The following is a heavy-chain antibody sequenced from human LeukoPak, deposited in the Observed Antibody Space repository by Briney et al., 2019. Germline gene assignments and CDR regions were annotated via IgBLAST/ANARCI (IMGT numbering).Heavy chain of an antibody. Sequence: PSETLSLTCTVSGGSISSSSYYWGWIRQPPGQGLEWIGSIDYSGSTYYNPSLKSRVTVSVDTSKNQFSLKLSSVTAADTAVYYCARRYCSGGSCYYFDYWGQGTLVTVSS. CDR3: ARRYCSGGSCYYFDY. V-gene: IGHV4-39*01. D-gene: IGHD2-15*01. CDR2: IDYSGST. CDR1: GGSISSSSYY. J-gene: IGHJ4*02.